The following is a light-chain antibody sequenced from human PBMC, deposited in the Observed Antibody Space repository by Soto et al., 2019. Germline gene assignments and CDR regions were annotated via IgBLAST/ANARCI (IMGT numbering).Light chain of an antibody. V-gene: IGLV2-8*01. CDR1: SSDLGGYNY. J-gene: IGLJ3*02. Sequence: QSVLTQPPSASGSPGQSVTISCTGTSSDLGGYNYVSWYQQHPGKAPQLMIYEVSKRPSGVPDRFSGSKSGNTASLTVSGLQTEDEADYYCSSNAGSNDLRVFGGGTKLTVL. CDR2: EVS. CDR3: SSNAGSNDLRV.